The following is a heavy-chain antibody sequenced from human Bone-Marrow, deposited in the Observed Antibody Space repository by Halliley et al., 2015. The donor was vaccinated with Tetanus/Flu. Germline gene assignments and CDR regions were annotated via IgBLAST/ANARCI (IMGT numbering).Heavy chain of an antibody. J-gene: IGHJ5*01. CDR2: IGSSSNYI. D-gene: IGHD1-7*01. V-gene: IGHV3-21*01. Sequence: LEWVASIGSSSNYIWYADSVKGRFPISRDDARNSGYLQMNSLTAEDTAVYYCPRSLMQTTGDSWGQGHRVTVSS. CDR3: PRSLMQTTGDS.